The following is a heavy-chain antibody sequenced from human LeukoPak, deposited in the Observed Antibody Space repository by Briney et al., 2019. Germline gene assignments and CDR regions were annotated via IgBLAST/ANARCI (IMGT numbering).Heavy chain of an antibody. CDR3: ARDGYSGTYYYGMDV. D-gene: IGHD5-24*01. J-gene: IGHJ6*02. Sequence: SETLSLTCTVSGGSISSYYWSWIRQPPGKGLEWIGYIYYSGSTNYNPSLKSRVTISVDTSKNQFSLKLSSVTAADTAVYYCARDGYSGTYYYGMDVWGQGTTVTVSS. CDR1: GGSISSYY. CDR2: IYYSGST. V-gene: IGHV4-59*01.